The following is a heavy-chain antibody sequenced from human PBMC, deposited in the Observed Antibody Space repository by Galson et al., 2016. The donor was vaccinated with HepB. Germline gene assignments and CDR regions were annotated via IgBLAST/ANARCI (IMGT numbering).Heavy chain of an antibody. J-gene: IGHJ6*02. CDR1: KSTFRNYA. V-gene: IGHV3-23*01. CDR2: ISGPGRNT. CDR3: ARDVWATDCSVMSCSNMDV. Sequence: SLRLSCAASKSTFRNYAMSWVRQAPGKGLEWVSSISGPGRNTYYADSVKGRFTISRDNSKNTLYLQMNSLRAEDTTVYYCARDVWATDCSVMSCSNMDVWGQGTTFTVSS. D-gene: IGHD2-2*01.